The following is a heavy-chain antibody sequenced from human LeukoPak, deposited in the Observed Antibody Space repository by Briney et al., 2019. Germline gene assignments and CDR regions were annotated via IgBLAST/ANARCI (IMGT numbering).Heavy chain of an antibody. CDR2: INHSGST. J-gene: IGHJ5*02. CDR1: AGSFSGYY. V-gene: IGHV4-34*01. Sequence: SETLSLTCAVYAGSFSGYYWSWIRQPPGKGLEWIGEINHSGSTNYNPSLKSRVTISVDTSKNQFSLKLSSVTAADTAVYYCARGPKYYDILTGTRARGYWFDPWGQGTLVTVSS. D-gene: IGHD3-9*01. CDR3: ARGPKYYDILTGTRARGYWFDP.